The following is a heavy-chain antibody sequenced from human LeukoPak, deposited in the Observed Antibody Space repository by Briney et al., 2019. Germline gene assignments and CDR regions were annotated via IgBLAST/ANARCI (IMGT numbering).Heavy chain of an antibody. CDR1: GFTFSSYS. J-gene: IGHJ4*02. D-gene: IGHD2-2*01. CDR3: ARDQEDIVVVPAPVDY. Sequence: GGSLRLSCAAPGFTFSSYSMNWVRQAPGKGLERVSSISSSSSYIYYADSVKGRFTISRDNAKNSLYLQMNSLRAEDTAVYYCARDQEDIVVVPAPVDYWGQGTLVTVSS. V-gene: IGHV3-21*01. CDR2: ISSSSSYI.